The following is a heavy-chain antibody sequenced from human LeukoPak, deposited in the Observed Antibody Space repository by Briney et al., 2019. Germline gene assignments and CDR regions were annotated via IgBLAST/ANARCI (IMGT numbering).Heavy chain of an antibody. V-gene: IGHV4-59*01. CDR3: ARGDFWSGYFPLDY. CDR1: GGSISSYY. CDR2: IYYSGST. D-gene: IGHD3-3*01. Sequence: PSETLSLTCTVSGGSISSYYWSWIRQPPGKGLEWIGYIYYSGSTNYNPSLKSRVTISVDTSKNQFSLKLSSVTAADTAVYYCARGDFWSGYFPLDYWGQGTLVTVSS. J-gene: IGHJ4*02.